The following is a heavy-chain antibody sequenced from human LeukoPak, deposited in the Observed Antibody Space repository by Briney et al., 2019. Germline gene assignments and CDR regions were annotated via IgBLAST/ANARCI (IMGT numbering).Heavy chain of an antibody. D-gene: IGHD3-22*01. CDR1: GGSISSGGYY. CDR2: IYYSGST. V-gene: IGHV4-31*03. CDR3: ARDSPNLDSSGQLPRWLDAFDI. Sequence: SQTLSLTCTVSGGSISSGGYYWSWIRQHPGKGLEWIGYIYYSGSTYYNPSLKSRVTISVDTSKDQFSLKLSSVTAADTAVYYCARDSPNLDSSGQLPRWLDAFDIWGQGTMVTVSS. J-gene: IGHJ3*02.